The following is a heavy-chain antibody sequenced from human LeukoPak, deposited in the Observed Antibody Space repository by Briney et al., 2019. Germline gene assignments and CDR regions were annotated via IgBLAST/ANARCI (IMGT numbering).Heavy chain of an antibody. D-gene: IGHD6-19*01. CDR1: GGSFSGYY. Sequence: SETLSLTCAVYGGSFSGYYWSWIRQPPGKGLEWIGEINHSGSTNYDPSLKSRVTISVDTSKNQFSLKLSSVTAADTAVYYCARDKQWLAHWGQGTLVTVSS. V-gene: IGHV4-34*01. CDR3: ARDKQWLAH. J-gene: IGHJ4*02. CDR2: INHSGST.